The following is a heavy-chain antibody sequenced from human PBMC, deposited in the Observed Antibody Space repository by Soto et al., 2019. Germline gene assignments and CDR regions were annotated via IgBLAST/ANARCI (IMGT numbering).Heavy chain of an antibody. CDR3: ARDGGQQLVFDS. V-gene: IGHV3-48*02. CDR1: GFTFSSYT. D-gene: IGHD6-13*01. CDR2: ISRSSTTI. Sequence: EVQLVESGGGLVQPGGSLRLSCAASGFTFSSYTMNWVRQAPGKGLEWVSYISRSSTTIYYADSVKGRFTISRDNAKNSLYLQMNSLRDEATAVYYCARDGGQQLVFDSWGQGTLVTVSS. J-gene: IGHJ4*02.